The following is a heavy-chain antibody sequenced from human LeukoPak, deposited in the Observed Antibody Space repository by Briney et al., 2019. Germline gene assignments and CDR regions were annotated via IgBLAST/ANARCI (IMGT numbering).Heavy chain of an antibody. D-gene: IGHD3-22*01. CDR2: IRPNSGDT. Sequence: GASVKVSCKASGYTFTGYYMHWVRQAPGQGLEWMGWIRPNSGDTNYAQKFQGKVTMTRDTSISTAYMELSRLRSDDTAVYYCARTFFPYYSDSSGPFDYWGQGTLVTVSS. CDR3: ARTFFPYYSDSSGPFDY. CDR1: GYTFTGYY. J-gene: IGHJ4*02. V-gene: IGHV1-2*02.